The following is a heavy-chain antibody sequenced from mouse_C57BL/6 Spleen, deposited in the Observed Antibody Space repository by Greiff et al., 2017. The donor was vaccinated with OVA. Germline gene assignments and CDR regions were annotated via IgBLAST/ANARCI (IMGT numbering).Heavy chain of an antibody. CDR2: IDPSDSYT. J-gene: IGHJ3*01. D-gene: IGHD2-3*01. CDR1: GYTFTSYW. Sequence: QVQLKQSGAELVKPGASVKLSCKASGYTFTSYWMQWVKQRPGQGLEWIGEIDPSDSYTNYSQKFKGKATLTVDTSSSTAYMQLSSLTSEDSAVYYCARSYDGYYLAWCAYWGQGTLVTVSA. V-gene: IGHV1-50*01. CDR3: ARSYDGYYLAWCAY.